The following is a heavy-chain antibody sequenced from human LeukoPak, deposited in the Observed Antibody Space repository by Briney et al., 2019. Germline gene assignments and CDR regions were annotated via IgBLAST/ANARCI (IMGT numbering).Heavy chain of an antibody. CDR2: ISSSSSTI. CDR3: ARGNIWFGELLYEYYYYYMDV. J-gene: IGHJ6*03. D-gene: IGHD3-10*01. V-gene: IGHV3-48*01. Sequence: PGGSLRPSCAASGFTFSSYSMNWVRQAPGKGLEWVSYISSSSSTIYYADSVKGRFTISRDNSKNTLYLQMNSLRAEDTAVYYCARGNIWFGELLYEYYYYYMDVWGKGTTVTVSS. CDR1: GFTFSSYS.